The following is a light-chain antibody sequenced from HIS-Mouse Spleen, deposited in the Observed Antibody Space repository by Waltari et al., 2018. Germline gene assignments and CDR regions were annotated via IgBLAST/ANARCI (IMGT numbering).Light chain of an antibody. Sequence: DIQLTQSPSFLSASVGDRVTITCRASQGISSYLAWYQQKPGKGPKLLIYAASALQSGVASRLSGSGSGTEFTLTISSLQPEDFATYYCQQLNSYPPTFGQGTKVEIK. V-gene: IGKV1-9*01. CDR1: QGISSY. CDR3: QQLNSYPPT. J-gene: IGKJ1*01. CDR2: AAS.